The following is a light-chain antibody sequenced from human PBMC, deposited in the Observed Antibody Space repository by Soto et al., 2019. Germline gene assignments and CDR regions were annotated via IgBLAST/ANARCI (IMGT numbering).Light chain of an antibody. CDR2: SAS. J-gene: IGKJ5*01. CDR1: HAINNY. CDR3: QHANSFPIT. Sequence: DIQMTQNPSSVSASVGDRVTITCRASHAINNYLAWYQLKPGKAPKLLIYSASSLQTGVPSRFSGSESGTDFTLAISSLQPEDFATYFCQHANSFPITFGQGTRLEIK. V-gene: IGKV1-12*01.